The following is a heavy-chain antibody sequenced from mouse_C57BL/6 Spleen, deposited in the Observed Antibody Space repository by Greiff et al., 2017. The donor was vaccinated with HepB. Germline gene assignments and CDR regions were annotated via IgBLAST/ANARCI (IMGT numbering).Heavy chain of an antibody. D-gene: IGHD1-1*01. J-gene: IGHJ1*03. Sequence: EVQLQQSGPELVKPGASVKIPCKASGYTFTDYNMDWVKQSHGKSLEWIGDINPNNGGTIYNQKFKGKATLTVDKSSSTAYMELRSLTSEDTAVYYCARSLYGSSYEDFDVWGTGTTVTVSS. CDR1: GYTFTDYN. CDR2: INPNNGGT. CDR3: ARSLYGSSYEDFDV. V-gene: IGHV1-18*01.